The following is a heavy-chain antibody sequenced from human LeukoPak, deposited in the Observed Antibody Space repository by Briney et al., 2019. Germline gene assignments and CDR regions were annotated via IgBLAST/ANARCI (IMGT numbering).Heavy chain of an antibody. CDR2: ISGRAGII. CDR3: AKDYFVPNY. J-gene: IGHJ4*02. V-gene: IGHV3-23*01. D-gene: IGHD6-6*01. CDR1: GFTFSSYT. Sequence: PGGCLRLSCVASGFTFSSYTMSWVRHAPGKGLEWVSAISGRAGIIYDADSVKGRFTISRDNYKNTLYLQMNSLRAEDTAVYYCAKDYFVPNYWGQGTLVSVS.